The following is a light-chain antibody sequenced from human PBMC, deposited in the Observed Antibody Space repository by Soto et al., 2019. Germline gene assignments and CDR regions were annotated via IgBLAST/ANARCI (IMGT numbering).Light chain of an antibody. CDR1: QTFNSIY. V-gene: IGKV3-20*01. CDR2: GAS. CDR3: QQYGGSHWT. Sequence: EIVLTQSPGTLSLSPGERATLSCRASQTFNSIYLAWYQQKPGQPPRLLIYGASNRATGIPDRFSGSGSGTDFTLTITRLEPEDFAVYYCQQYGGSHWTFGQGTKVESK. J-gene: IGKJ1*01.